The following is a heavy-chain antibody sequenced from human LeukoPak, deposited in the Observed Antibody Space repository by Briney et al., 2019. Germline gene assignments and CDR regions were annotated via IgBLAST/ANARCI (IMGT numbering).Heavy chain of an antibody. CDR1: GGSISSYY. Sequence: PSETLSLTCTVSGGSISSYYWSWIRQPAGKGLEWIGRIYTSGSTNYNPSLKSRVTMSVDTSKNQFSLKLSSVTAADTAVYYCARVISMVRRIIYYMDVWGKGTTVTISS. V-gene: IGHV4-4*07. D-gene: IGHD3-10*01. CDR2: IYTSGST. J-gene: IGHJ6*03. CDR3: ARVISMVRRIIYYMDV.